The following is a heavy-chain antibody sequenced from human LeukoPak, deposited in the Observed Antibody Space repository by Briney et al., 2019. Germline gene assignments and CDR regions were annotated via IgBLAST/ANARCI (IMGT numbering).Heavy chain of an antibody. J-gene: IGHJ6*03. CDR3: ARGPSSGWFYYYYYMDV. V-gene: IGHV1-8*01. CDR1: GYTFNTYG. CDR2: MNPNSGNT. Sequence: ASVKVSCKASGYTFNTYGITWVRQATGQGLEWMGWMNPNSGNTGYAQKFQGRVTMTRNTSISTAYMELSSLRSEDTAVYYCARGPSSGWFYYYYYMDVWGKGTTVTISS. D-gene: IGHD6-19*01.